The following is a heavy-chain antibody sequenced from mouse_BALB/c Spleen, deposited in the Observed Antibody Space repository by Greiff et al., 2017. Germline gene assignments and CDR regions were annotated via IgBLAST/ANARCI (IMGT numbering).Heavy chain of an antibody. D-gene: IGHD1-1*01. CDR1: GYTFTDYW. V-gene: IGHV1-69*01. CDR2: IDTSDSYT. CDR3: ARHYYGRGDY. Sequence: QVQLQQPGAELVMPGASVKMSCKASGYTFTDYWMHWVKQRPGQGLEWIGAIDTSDSYTSYNQKFKGKATLTVDESSSTAYMQLSSLTSEDSAVYYCARHYYGRGDYWGQGTTLTVSS. J-gene: IGHJ2*01.